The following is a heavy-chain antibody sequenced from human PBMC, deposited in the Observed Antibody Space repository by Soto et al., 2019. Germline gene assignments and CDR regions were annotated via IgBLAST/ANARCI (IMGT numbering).Heavy chain of an antibody. Sequence: QLQLQESGSGLVKPSQTLSLTCAVSGCSISSGGYSWSWIRQPPGKGLEWIGYIYHSGSTYYNPSLKSRVTISVDRSKNQFSLKLSSVTAADTAVYYCAGGPMVRGVRGPNWFDPWGQGTLVTVSS. D-gene: IGHD3-10*01. V-gene: IGHV4-30-2*01. CDR2: IYHSGST. J-gene: IGHJ5*02. CDR1: GCSISSGGYS. CDR3: AGGPMVRGVRGPNWFDP.